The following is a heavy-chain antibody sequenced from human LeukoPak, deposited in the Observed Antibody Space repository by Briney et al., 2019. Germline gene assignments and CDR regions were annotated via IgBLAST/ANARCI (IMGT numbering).Heavy chain of an antibody. D-gene: IGHD4-17*01. Sequence: SETLSLTCGVYGGSFSGYYWAWIRQPPGKGLEWIGEIHHSGATNYDPALKSRATISGDSSKNQISLKLSSVTAADTAVYYCARALNDYGDSPTDYWGQGTLVTVSS. V-gene: IGHV4-34*01. J-gene: IGHJ4*02. CDR3: ARALNDYGDSPTDY. CDR1: GGSFSGYY. CDR2: IHHSGAT.